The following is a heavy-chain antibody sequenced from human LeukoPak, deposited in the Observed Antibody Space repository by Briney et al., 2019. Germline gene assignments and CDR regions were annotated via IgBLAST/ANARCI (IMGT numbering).Heavy chain of an antibody. J-gene: IGHJ4*02. CDR3: ARDWDGFRFDY. V-gene: IGHV4-30-2*01. D-gene: IGHD5-24*01. Sequence: TLSLTRTVSGDSICGGSSYWGSARQPPGRGLEWHGYIYDSGNTYYNPSLKGRVTTSVDRSKNQYSLELTSVTAADTAVYCCARDWDGFRFDYWGQGSLVTVSS. CDR2: IYDSGNT. CDR1: GDSICGGSSY.